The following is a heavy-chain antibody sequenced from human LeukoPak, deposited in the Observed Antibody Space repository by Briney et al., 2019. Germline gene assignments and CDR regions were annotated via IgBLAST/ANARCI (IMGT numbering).Heavy chain of an antibody. CDR2: ISAYNGNT. D-gene: IGHD3-10*01. CDR1: VYTFTSYG. CDR3: AREQPYYYGSGSYLGY. V-gene: IGHV1-18*01. J-gene: IGHJ4*02. Sequence: GASVNVSCKASVYTFTSYGISWVRHAPGQGLEWRGWISAYNGNTNYAQKLQGRVTMTTDTSTSTAYMELRSLRSDDTAVYYYAREQPYYYGSGSYLGYWGQGTLVTVSS.